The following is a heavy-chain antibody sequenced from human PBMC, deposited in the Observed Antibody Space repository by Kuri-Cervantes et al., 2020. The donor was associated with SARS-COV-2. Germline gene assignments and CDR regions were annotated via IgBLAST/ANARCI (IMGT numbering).Heavy chain of an antibody. CDR3: STAHDDFWSGVFDY. J-gene: IGHJ4*02. D-gene: IGHD3-3*01. V-gene: IGHV4-34*03. CDR2: ARHGGNK. Sequence: GSLRLSCAVYGGSFGGYYWTWIRQAPGKGLDWIGEARHGGNKNYNPSPKSRVTVSVDTSKNQFSLMLSSVTAADTAVYYYSTAHDDFWSGVFDYWGQGTLVTVSS. CDR1: GGSFGGYY.